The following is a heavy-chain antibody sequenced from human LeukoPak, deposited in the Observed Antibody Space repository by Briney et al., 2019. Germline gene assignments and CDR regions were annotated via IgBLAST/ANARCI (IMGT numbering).Heavy chain of an antibody. Sequence: GGSLRLSCAASGFSFCSYAMSWVRQAAGKGLEWVSEICGSVSGSGDCTRYADSVKGRFTISRDNSKNTLYLQMNSLRAEDTAVYYCAREQHDSSGYYYVVWYFDLWGRGTLVTVSS. J-gene: IGHJ2*01. CDR2: ICGSVSGSGDCT. CDR1: GFSFCSYA. V-gene: IGHV3-23*01. D-gene: IGHD3-22*01. CDR3: AREQHDSSGYYYVVWYFDL.